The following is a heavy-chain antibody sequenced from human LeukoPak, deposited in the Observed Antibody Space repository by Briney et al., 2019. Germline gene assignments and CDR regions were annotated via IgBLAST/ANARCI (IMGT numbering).Heavy chain of an antibody. D-gene: IGHD5-18*01. CDR3: ARRSAMGYYFGF. CDR1: GYSFISYW. V-gene: IGHV5-51*01. J-gene: IGHJ4*02. Sequence: GESLKISCKGSGYSFISYWIGWVRQKPGKGLEWMGIIYPGDSDTKYSPSFQGQVTISADKSINTAYLQWSSLKASDAAMYYCARRSAMGYYFGFWGPGTLVTVSS. CDR2: IYPGDSDT.